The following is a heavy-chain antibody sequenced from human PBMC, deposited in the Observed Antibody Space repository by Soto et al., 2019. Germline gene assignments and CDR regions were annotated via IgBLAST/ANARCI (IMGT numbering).Heavy chain of an antibody. V-gene: IGHV3-23*01. CDR2: IGGSGDYT. CDR1: GLTFSSYA. D-gene: IGHD5-12*01. CDR3: AKVVDFYGMDV. J-gene: IGHJ6*02. Sequence: EVQLLESGGGLVQPGGSLRLSCVASGLTFSSYAMAWVRQAPGKGLQWVSSIGGSGDYTYSADSVKGRFTISRDNSKNSRYLQMNSLRAEDTAVYYCAKVVDFYGMDVWGQGSTVSVSS.